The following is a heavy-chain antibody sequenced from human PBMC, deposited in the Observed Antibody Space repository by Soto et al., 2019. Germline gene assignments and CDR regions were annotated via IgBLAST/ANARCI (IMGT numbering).Heavy chain of an antibody. V-gene: IGHV4-59*01. J-gene: IGHJ4*02. CDR3: ARGGWSLGL. Sequence: QVQLQESGPGLVQPSETLSLTCSVSGDTISTYYWSWLRQPPGKGLEWIGYYHYTGNTNYNPSLKSRVTISVDTAKNQFSLRLNSVTAADTAVYYCARGGWSLGLWGQGTLVTVSS. D-gene: IGHD6-19*01. CDR2: YHYTGNT. CDR1: GDTISTYY.